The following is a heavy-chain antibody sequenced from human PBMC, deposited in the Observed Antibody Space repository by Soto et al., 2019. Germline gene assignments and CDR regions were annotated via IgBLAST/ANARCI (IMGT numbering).Heavy chain of an antibody. CDR3: ARDLTTVTVYYFDY. D-gene: IGHD4-17*01. Sequence: ETLSLTCAVYGGSFSGYYWSWIRQPPGKGLEWIGEINHSGSTNYNPSLKSRVTISVDTSKNQFSLKLSSVTAADTAVYYCARDLTTVTVYYFDYWGQGTLVTVSS. CDR2: INHSGST. J-gene: IGHJ4*02. V-gene: IGHV4-34*01. CDR1: GGSFSGYY.